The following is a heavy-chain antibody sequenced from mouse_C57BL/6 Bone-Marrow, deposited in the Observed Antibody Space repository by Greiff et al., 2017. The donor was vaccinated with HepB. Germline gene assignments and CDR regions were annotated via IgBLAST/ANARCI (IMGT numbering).Heavy chain of an antibody. V-gene: IGHV6-6*01. CDR3: TRRRYGNYEFAY. J-gene: IGHJ3*01. D-gene: IGHD2-1*01. CDR2: IRNKANNHAT. CDR1: GFTFSDAW. Sequence: EVQLVESGGGLVQPGGSMKLSCAASGFTFSDAWMDWVRQSPEKGLEWVAEIRNKANNHATYYAESVKGRFTISRDDSKSSVYLQMNSLRAEDTGIYYCTRRRYGNYEFAYWGQGTLVTVSA.